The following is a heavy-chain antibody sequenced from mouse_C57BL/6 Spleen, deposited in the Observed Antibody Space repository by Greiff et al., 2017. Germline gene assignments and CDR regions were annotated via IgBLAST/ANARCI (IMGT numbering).Heavy chain of an antibody. J-gene: IGHJ2*01. D-gene: IGHD3-3*01. CDR2: IWSGGST. CDR3: ARNRGGPLDY. CDR1: GFSLTSYG. Sequence: VQGVESGPGLVQPSQSLSITCTVSGFSLTSYGVHWVRQSPGKGLEWLGVIWSGGSTDSNAAFISRLSISKDNSKSQVFFKMNSLQADDTAIYYCARNRGGPLDYWGQGTTLTVSS. V-gene: IGHV2-2*01.